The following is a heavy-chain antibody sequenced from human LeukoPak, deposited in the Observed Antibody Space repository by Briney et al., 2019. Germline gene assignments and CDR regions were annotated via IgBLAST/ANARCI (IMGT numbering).Heavy chain of an antibody. CDR2: ISGSGGST. D-gene: IGHD2-2*01. CDR1: GFTFSSYG. CDR3: AKDDGEYQLLCSY. Sequence: GGSLRLSCAASGFTFSSYGMSWVRQAPGKGLEWVSAISGSGGSTYYADSVKGRFTISRDNSKNTLYLQMNSLRAEDTAVYYCAKDDGEYQLLCSYWGQGTLVTVSS. V-gene: IGHV3-23*01. J-gene: IGHJ4*02.